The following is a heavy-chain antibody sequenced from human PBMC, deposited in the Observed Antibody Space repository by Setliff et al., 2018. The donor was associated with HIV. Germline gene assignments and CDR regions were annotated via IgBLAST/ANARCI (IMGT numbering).Heavy chain of an antibody. CDR1: GGTLSSHA. J-gene: IGHJ4*02. CDR3: ARGEDSTRYYYRGEDFIGAY. Sequence: SVKVSCKASGGTLSSHAISWVRQAPGQGLEWMGGIIPMFGTAHYAQKLQGRVTITADESTSTAYMELSSLRSEDTAVYYCARGEDSTRYYYRGEDFIGAYWGQGTLVTVSS. CDR2: IIPMFGTA. V-gene: IGHV1-69*13. D-gene: IGHD3-22*01.